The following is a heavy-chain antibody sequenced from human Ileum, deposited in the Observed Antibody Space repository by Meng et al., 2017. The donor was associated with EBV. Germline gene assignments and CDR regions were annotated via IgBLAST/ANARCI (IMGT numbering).Heavy chain of an antibody. J-gene: IGHJ5*02. CDR1: GAPVEGGSYP. CDR3: NAYTAGGGGLGS. Sequence: VQSRAPGPGRVNPSTPPPPPCTFLGAPVEGGSYPGGGAPQPPGKGLECFGSPYNGWGTYYNPSLKGRFSIPGDTSKNQFSLTLSPVTAADTAVYYCNAYTAGGGGLGSWGQGTLVTGSS. D-gene: IGHD3-16*01. CDR2: PYNGWGT. V-gene: IGHV4-30-4*01.